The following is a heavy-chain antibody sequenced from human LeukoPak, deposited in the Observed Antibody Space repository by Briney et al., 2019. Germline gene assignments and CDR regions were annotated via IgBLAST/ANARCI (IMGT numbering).Heavy chain of an antibody. CDR1: GFTFSTSW. J-gene: IGHJ4*02. V-gene: IGHV3-7*01. CDR2: IKQDGSET. Sequence: GGSLRLSCAASGFTFSTSWMDWVRQAPGKGLECVANIKQDGSETYYVDSAKGRFTISRDNAKNSLYLQMDSLRVDDTAIYYCAKSLDYWGQGTLVTVSS. CDR3: AKSLDY.